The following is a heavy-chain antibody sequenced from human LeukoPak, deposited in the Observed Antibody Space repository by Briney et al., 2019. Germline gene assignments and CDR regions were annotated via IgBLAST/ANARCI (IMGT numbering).Heavy chain of an antibody. Sequence: SETLSLTCTVSGVSVSTSHWNWIRHRPGKGLEWIGCLSYTGKTDYNPSLKSRVSISLGSSNNHFSLKLTSVTAADTAVYYCSEGYFDPFDHWGQGILVTVSS. CDR3: SEGYFDPFDH. D-gene: IGHD2/OR15-2a*01. V-gene: IGHV4-59*02. CDR1: GVSVSTSH. CDR2: LSYTGKT. J-gene: IGHJ4*02.